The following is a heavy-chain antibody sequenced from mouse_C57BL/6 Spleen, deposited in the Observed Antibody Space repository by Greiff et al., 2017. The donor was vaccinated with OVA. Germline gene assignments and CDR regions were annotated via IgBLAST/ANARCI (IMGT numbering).Heavy chain of an antibody. CDR1: GYSFTGYY. J-gene: IGHJ2*01. V-gene: IGHV1-42*01. Sequence: EVKLQESGPELVKPGASVKISCKASGYSFTGYYMNWVKQSPEKSLEWIGEINPSTGGTTYNQKFKAKATLTVDKSSSTAYMQLKSLTSEDSAVYYCARSSESFFDYWGQGTTLTVSS. CDR3: ARSSESFFDY. CDR2: INPSTGGT. D-gene: IGHD1-1*01.